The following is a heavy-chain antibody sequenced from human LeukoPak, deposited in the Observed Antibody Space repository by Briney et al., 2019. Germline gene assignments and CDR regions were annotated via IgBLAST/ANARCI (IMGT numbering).Heavy chain of an antibody. J-gene: IGHJ4*02. D-gene: IGHD3-22*01. Sequence: GGSLRLSCAASGFTFDDYGMSWVRQAPGKGLEWVSGINWNGGSTGYAVSVKGRFTISRDNAKNSLYLQMNSLRAEDTALYYCARGLSRYYDSSGYYSYFDYWGQGTLVTVSS. CDR2: INWNGGST. V-gene: IGHV3-20*04. CDR1: GFTFDDYG. CDR3: ARGLSRYYDSSGYYSYFDY.